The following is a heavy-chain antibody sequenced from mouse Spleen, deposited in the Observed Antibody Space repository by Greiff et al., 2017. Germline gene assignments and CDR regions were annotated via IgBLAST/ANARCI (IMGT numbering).Heavy chain of an antibody. CDR2: IDPSDSYT. D-gene: IGHD2-10*02. J-gene: IGHJ3*01. V-gene: IGHV1-59*01. CDR3: AAGGYGNYA. Sequence: QVQLQQPGAELVRPGTSVKLSCKASGYTFTSYWMHWVKQRPGQGLEWIGVIDPSDSYTNYNQKFKGKATLTVDTSSSTAYMQLSSLTSEDSAVYYCAAGGYGNYAWGQGTLVTVSA. CDR1: GYTFTSYW.